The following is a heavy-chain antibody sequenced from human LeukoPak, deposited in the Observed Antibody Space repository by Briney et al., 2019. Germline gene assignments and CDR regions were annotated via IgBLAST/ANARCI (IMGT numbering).Heavy chain of an antibody. V-gene: IGHV3-23*01. CDR2: IGDTT. Sequence: GGSLRLSCAASGFTFSSYAMTWVRQSPGKGLEWVSTIGDTTYYADSVKGRFTISRDDSKNTLYLQMKSLRAEDTAVYYCARLWPAATSSRFDYWGQGTLVIVSS. J-gene: IGHJ4*02. D-gene: IGHD3/OR15-3a*01. CDR1: GFTFSSYA. CDR3: ARLWPAATSSRFDY.